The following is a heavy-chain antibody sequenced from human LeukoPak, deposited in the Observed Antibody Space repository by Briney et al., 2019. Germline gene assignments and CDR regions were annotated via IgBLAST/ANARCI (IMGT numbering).Heavy chain of an antibody. CDR2: IIPIFGTA. Sequence: SVKVSCKASGGTFSSYAISWVRQAPGQGLEWMGGIIPIFGTANYAQKFQGRVTITTDESTSTAYMELSSLRSEDTAVYYCARDLGPRGYCSSTSCLGAFDPWGQGTLVIVSS. CDR3: ARDLGPRGYCSSTSCLGAFDP. V-gene: IGHV1-69*05. J-gene: IGHJ5*02. D-gene: IGHD2-2*01. CDR1: GGTFSSYA.